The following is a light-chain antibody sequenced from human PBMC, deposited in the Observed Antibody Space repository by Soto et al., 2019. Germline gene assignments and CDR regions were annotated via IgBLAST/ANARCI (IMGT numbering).Light chain of an antibody. Sequence: EIVMTQSAATLSVSPGERATLSCRASQSVSSNLAWFQQRPGQAPRLLIYGASTRATGVPASFRGSGSGTEFTLTISSLQSEDFAVYYCHQYNTWPYTFGQGTKLEIK. V-gene: IGKV3-15*01. CDR2: GAS. J-gene: IGKJ2*01. CDR3: HQYNTWPYT. CDR1: QSVSSN.